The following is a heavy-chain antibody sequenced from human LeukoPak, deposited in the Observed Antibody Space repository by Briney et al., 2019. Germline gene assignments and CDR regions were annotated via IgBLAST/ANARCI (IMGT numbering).Heavy chain of an antibody. V-gene: IGHV4-30-4*02. Sequence: PSETLSLTCTVSGGSISSGDYYWSWIRQPPGKGLEWIGYIYYSGSTYYNPSLKSRVTISVDTSKNQFSLKLSSVTAADTAVYYCARPTLHGGVLDYWGQGTLVTVSS. CDR2: IYYSGST. CDR3: ARPTLHGGVLDY. D-gene: IGHD3-16*01. CDR1: GGSISSGDYY. J-gene: IGHJ4*02.